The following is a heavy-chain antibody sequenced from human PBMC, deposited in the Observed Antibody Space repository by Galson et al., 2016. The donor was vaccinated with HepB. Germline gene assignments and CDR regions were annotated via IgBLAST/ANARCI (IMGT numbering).Heavy chain of an antibody. V-gene: IGHV6-1*01. Sequence: CAISGDSVSSNSATWNWIRQSPSRGLEWLGXTYYRSNWHYDYAVSVKGRITINPDTSKNQFSLQLNSVTPEDTALYYCARGGYDSIPVWGLGTLVTVSS. CDR3: ARGGYDSIPV. CDR1: GDSVSSNSAT. J-gene: IGHJ4*02. CDR2: TYYRSNWHY. D-gene: IGHD3-9*01.